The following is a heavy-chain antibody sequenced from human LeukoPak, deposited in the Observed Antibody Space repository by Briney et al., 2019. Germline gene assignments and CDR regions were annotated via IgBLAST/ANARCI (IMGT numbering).Heavy chain of an antibody. Sequence: SETLPLTCTVSGGSISSYYWSWIRQPPGKGLEWIGYIYYSGSTNYNPSLKSRVTISVDTSKNQFSLKLSSVTAADTAVYYCARARPTISREFDYWGQGTLVTVSS. CDR3: ARARPTISREFDY. CDR2: IYYSGST. V-gene: IGHV4-59*01. CDR1: GGSISSYY. J-gene: IGHJ4*02. D-gene: IGHD5-24*01.